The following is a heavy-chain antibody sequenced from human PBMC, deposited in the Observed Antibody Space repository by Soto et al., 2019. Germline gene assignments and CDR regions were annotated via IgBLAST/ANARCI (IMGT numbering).Heavy chain of an antibody. CDR2: ISAYNGNT. D-gene: IGHD3-22*01. J-gene: IGHJ4*02. Sequence: GASVKVSCKASGYTFTSYGISWVRQAPGQGLERMGWISAYNGNTNYAQKLQGRVTMTTDTSTSTAYMELRSLRSDDTAVYYCARVRRPDSSGYYNDLYFDYWGQGTLVMVSS. CDR1: GYTFTSYG. CDR3: ARVRRPDSSGYYNDLYFDY. V-gene: IGHV1-18*01.